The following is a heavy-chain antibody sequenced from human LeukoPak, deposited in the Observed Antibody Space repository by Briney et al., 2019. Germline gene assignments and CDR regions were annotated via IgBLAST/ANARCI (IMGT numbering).Heavy chain of an antibody. D-gene: IGHD3-9*01. J-gene: IGHJ4*02. Sequence: ASLKVSCKASGYTFTGYYMHCARQAPGQGLGWMGWINHNSGGTNYAQTFQGRVTMTRDTSISTAYMELSRLRSDGTAVYYCARSGVLRYFDWLSSAFVDYWGQGTLVTVSS. CDR2: INHNSGGT. CDR3: ARSGVLRYFDWLSSAFVDY. CDR1: GYTFTGYY. V-gene: IGHV1-2*02.